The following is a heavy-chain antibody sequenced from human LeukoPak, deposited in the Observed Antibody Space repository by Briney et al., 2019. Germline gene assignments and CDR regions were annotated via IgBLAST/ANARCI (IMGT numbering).Heavy chain of an antibody. CDR3: ARGRRVPAAMGNWFDP. J-gene: IGHJ5*02. D-gene: IGHD2-2*01. CDR2: INQDASEK. V-gene: IGHV3-7*01. Sequence: GGSLRLSCTASGFTFSSYWMSWVRQAPGEGLEWVANINQDASEKYYVDSVKGRFTISRDNAKNSLYLQMNSLRAEDTAVYYCARGRRVPAAMGNWFDPWGQGTLVTISS. CDR1: GFTFSSYW.